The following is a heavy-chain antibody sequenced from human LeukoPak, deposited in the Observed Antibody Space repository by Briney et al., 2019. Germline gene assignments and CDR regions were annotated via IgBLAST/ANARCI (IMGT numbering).Heavy chain of an antibody. J-gene: IGHJ5*02. V-gene: IGHV3-48*03. Sequence: QPGGSLRLSCAASGFTFSSYEMNWVRQAPGKGLEWVSYISSSGSTIYYAGSVKGRFTISRDNAKNSLYLQMNSLRAEDTAVYYCARRTYGSGSYYGVPWFDPWGQGTLVTVSS. CDR2: ISSSGSTI. D-gene: IGHD3-10*01. CDR3: ARRTYGSGSYYGVPWFDP. CDR1: GFTFSSYE.